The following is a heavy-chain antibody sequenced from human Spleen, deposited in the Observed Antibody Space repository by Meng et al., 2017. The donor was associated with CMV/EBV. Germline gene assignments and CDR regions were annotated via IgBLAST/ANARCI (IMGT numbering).Heavy chain of an antibody. CDR2: INSDGSST. CDR3: AKDSRSRDTATVRGGFDY. V-gene: IGHV3-74*01. Sequence: GESLKISCAASEFTFSNYWMHWVRQAPGKGLVWVSRINSDGSSTYYADSVEGRFTISRDNAKNTLYLQMNSLGAEDTAVYYCAKDSRSRDTATVRGGFDYWGQGTLVTVSS. CDR1: EFTFSNYW. D-gene: IGHD5-18*01. J-gene: IGHJ4*02.